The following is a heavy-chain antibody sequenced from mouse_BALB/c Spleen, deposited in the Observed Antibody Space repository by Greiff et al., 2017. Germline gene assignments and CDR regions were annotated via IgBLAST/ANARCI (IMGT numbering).Heavy chain of an antibody. J-gene: IGHJ3*01. CDR2: IDPANGNT. D-gene: IGHD4-1*02. Sequence: VQLQQSGADLVKPGASVKFSCTASGFNIKDTYMHWVKQRPEQGLEWIGRIDPANGNTKYDPKVQGMATITADTSSNTAYLQLSSLTSEDTAVYYCASATGTWLTNWGKGTLVTVSA. CDR3: ASATGTWLTN. V-gene: IGHV14-3*02. CDR1: GFNIKDTY.